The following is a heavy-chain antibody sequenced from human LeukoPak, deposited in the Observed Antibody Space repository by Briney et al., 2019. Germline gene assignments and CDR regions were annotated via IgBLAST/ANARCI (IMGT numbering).Heavy chain of an antibody. D-gene: IGHD6-6*01. CDR3: AKSIGYGSSRRLFDY. CDR2: ISGSGGST. J-gene: IGHJ4*02. Sequence: GGSLRLSCAASGFTFGSYAMSWVRQAPGKGLERVSAISGSGGSTYYADSVKGRFTISRDNSKNTLYLQMNSLRAEDTAVYYCAKSIGYGSSRRLFDYWGQGTLVTVSS. CDR1: GFTFGSYA. V-gene: IGHV3-23*01.